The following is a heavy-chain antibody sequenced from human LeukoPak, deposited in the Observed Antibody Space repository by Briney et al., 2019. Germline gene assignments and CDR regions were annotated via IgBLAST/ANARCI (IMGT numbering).Heavy chain of an antibody. Sequence: SETLSLTCTVSGGSISSSSYYWGWIRQPPGKGLEWIGSIYYSGSTYYNPSLKSRVTISVDTSKNQFSLKLSSVTAADTAVYYCARESEVVAATSSESFDYWGQGTLVTVSS. D-gene: IGHD2-15*01. CDR2: IYYSGST. V-gene: IGHV4-39*07. CDR3: ARESEVVAATSSESFDY. J-gene: IGHJ4*02. CDR1: GGSISSSSYY.